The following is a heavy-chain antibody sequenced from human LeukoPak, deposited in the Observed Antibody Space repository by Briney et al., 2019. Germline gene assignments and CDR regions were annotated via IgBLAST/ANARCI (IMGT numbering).Heavy chain of an antibody. D-gene: IGHD3-22*01. V-gene: IGHV1-2*02. CDR3: ARPFNYYDSSGPKGY. J-gene: IGHJ4*02. CDR1: VYTFTGYY. CDR2: INPNSGGT. Sequence: ASVKVSCKASVYTFTGYYMHWVRQAPGQGLEWMGWINPNSGGTDYAQKFQGRVTMTRDTSISTAYMELSRLRSDDTAVYYCARPFNYYDSSGPKGYWGQGTLVTVSS.